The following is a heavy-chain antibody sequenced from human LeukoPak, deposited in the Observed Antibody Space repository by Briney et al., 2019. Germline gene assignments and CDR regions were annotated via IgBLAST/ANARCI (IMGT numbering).Heavy chain of an antibody. CDR2: ISAYNGNT. CDR1: GYTFTSYG. J-gene: IGHJ4*02. D-gene: IGHD6-19*01. Sequence: ASVKVSCKASGYTFTSYGISWVRQAPGQGLEWMGWISAYNGNTNYAQKLQGRVTMTTDTCTSTDYMELRSLRSDDTAVYCCARGGMLPGIAVAENYWGQGTLVTVSS. CDR3: ARGGMLPGIAVAENY. V-gene: IGHV1-18*01.